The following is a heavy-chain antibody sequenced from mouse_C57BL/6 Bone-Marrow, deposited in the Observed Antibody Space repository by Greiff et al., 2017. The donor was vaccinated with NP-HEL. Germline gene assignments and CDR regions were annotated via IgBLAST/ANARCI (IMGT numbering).Heavy chain of an antibody. CDR1: GYTFTSYG. V-gene: IGHV1-81*01. D-gene: IGHD1-1*01. CDR3: ARSSSPAWFAY. CDR2: IYPRSGNT. J-gene: IGHJ3*01. Sequence: QVQLQPSGAELARPGASVKLSCKASGYTFTSYGISWVKQRTGQGLEWIGEIYPRSGNTYYNEKFKGKATLTADKSSSTAYMELRSLTSEDSAVYFCARSSSPAWFAYWGQGTLVTVSA.